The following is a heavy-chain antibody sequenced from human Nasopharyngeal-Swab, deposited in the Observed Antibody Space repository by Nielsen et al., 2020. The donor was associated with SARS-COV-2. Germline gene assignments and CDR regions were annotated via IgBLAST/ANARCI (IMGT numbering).Heavy chain of an antibody. V-gene: IGHV3-74*01. CDR2: ISSDGGA. CDR3: LRGMAGYGWFDP. D-gene: IGHD2-2*03. Sequence: GGSLRLSCAASGFTFNTYAISWVRQAPGKGLVWVSRISSDGGANYADSATGRFTISRDNAKNTVYLQMNSLRDEDTAVYYCLRGMAGYGWFDPWGQGILVTVSS. CDR1: GFTFNTYA. J-gene: IGHJ5*02.